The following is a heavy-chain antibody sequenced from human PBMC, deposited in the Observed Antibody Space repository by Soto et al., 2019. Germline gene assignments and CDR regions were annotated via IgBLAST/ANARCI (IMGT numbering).Heavy chain of an antibody. CDR1: GFTFSSYG. V-gene: IGHV3-33*01. CDR2: IWYDGSNK. D-gene: IGHD4-17*01. Sequence: GGSLRLSCAASGFTFSSYGMHWVRQAPGKGLEWVAVIWYDGSNKYYADSVKGRFTISRDNSKNTLYLQMNSLRAEDTAVYYCARVMTTVPTAFDIWGQGTMVTVSS. CDR3: ARVMTTVPTAFDI. J-gene: IGHJ3*02.